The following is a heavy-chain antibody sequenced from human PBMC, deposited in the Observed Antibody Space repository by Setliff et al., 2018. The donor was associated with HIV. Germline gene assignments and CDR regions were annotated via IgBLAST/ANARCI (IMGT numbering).Heavy chain of an antibody. CDR1: GFSISSGYY. J-gene: IGHJ4*02. Sequence: SETLSLTCAVSGFSISSGYYWGWIRQPPGKGLEWIGIIYHSGSTYYNPSLKSRVTISVDTSKNQFSLKLSSVTAADTAVYYCARRNVVVPAALDYLGQGTLVTVSS. CDR2: IYHSGST. D-gene: IGHD2-2*01. V-gene: IGHV4-38-2*01. CDR3: ARRNVVVPAALDY.